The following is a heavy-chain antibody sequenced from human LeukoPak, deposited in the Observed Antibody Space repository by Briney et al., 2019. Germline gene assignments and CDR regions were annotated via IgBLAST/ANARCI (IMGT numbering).Heavy chain of an antibody. J-gene: IGHJ4*02. V-gene: IGHV3-53*05. CDR2: IYSDGST. D-gene: IGHD5-12*01. CDR3: ANVDAGDY. Sequence: PGGSLRLSCAASGFTVSSNYMTWVRQAPGKGLEWVSVIYSDGSTYYADSVKGRFTISRDNSKNTLYLQMSSLRAEDTAVYYCANVDAGDYWGQGTLVTVSS. CDR1: GFTVSSNY.